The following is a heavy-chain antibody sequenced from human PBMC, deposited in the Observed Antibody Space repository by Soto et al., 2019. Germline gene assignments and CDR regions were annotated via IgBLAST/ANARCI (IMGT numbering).Heavy chain of an antibody. CDR2: IFYSGST. J-gene: IGHJ4*02. CDR1: GVSLTSGTYY. Sequence: SETLSLTCSVSGVSLTSGTYYWSWIRQHPGKGLEWIGYIFYSGSTDYNPSLKSRVNISVDTSKNQFSLKLSSGTAADTAVYYCASTEDFFDYWGQGTLVTVSS. CDR3: ASTEDFFDY. V-gene: IGHV4-31*03.